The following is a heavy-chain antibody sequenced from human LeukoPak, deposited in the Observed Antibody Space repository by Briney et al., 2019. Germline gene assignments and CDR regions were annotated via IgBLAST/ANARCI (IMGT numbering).Heavy chain of an antibody. CDR3: ARDGRFGELLLNWFDP. CDR1: GFTFSSYA. V-gene: IGHV3-30-3*01. D-gene: IGHD3-10*01. CDR2: ISYDGSNK. Sequence: PGGSLRLSCAASGFTFSSYAMHWVRQAPGKGLEWVAVISYDGSNKYYADSVKGRFTISRDNSKNTLYLQMNSLRAEDTAVYYCARDGRFGELLLNWFDPWGQGTLVTVSS. J-gene: IGHJ5*02.